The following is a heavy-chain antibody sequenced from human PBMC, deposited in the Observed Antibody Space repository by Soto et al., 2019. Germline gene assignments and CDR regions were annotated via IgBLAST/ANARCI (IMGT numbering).Heavy chain of an antibody. CDR3: AADLSSQTAADYYYYGMDV. J-gene: IGHJ6*01. CDR1: GFPFTSSA. V-gene: IGHV1-58*01. CDR2: IVVGSGNT. Sequence: SVKVSFKASGFPFTSSAVQWVRQARVQRLEWIGWIVVGSGNTNYAQKFQERVTITRDMSTSTAYMELSSLRSEDTAVYYCAADLSSQTAADYYYYGMDVWGQGTPVTVSS. D-gene: IGHD6-13*01.